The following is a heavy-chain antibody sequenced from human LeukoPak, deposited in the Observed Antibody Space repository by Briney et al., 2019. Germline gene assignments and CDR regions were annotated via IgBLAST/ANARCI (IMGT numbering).Heavy chain of an antibody. Sequence: SETLSLTCTVSGYSLSSGYYWGWIRQPPGKGLEWIASIYHSGSTYYNPSLKSRVTISVDTSKNQFSLKLSSVTAADTAVYYCARAFYPGYYSYMAVWGKGTTVTISS. J-gene: IGHJ6*03. D-gene: IGHD3-3*02. CDR3: ARAFYPGYYSYMAV. CDR2: IYHSGST. CDR1: GYSLSSGYY. V-gene: IGHV4-38-2*02.